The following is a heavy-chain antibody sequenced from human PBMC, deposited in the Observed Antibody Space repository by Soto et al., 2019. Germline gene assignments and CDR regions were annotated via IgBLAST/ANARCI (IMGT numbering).Heavy chain of an antibody. J-gene: IGHJ3*02. D-gene: IGHD5-12*01. CDR3: AREGDGYNLFAFDI. V-gene: IGHV1-69*13. Sequence: SLKVSCKASGGTLSRYAISWVRQAPGQGLEWMGGIIPIFGTANYAQKFQGRVTITADESTSTAYMELSSLRSEDTAVYYCAREGDGYNLFAFDIWGQGTMVTVSS. CDR2: IIPIFGTA. CDR1: GGTLSRYA.